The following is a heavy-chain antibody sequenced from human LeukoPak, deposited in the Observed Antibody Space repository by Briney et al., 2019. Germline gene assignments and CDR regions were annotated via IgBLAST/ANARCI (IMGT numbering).Heavy chain of an antibody. CDR2: MYNRGST. CDR1: GDSISNYY. J-gene: IGHJ4*02. CDR3: ARAEKAVTGTLDY. Sequence: PSETLSLTCTVSGDSISNYYWSWIRQSPGKKLEWIGYMYNRGSTIYNPSLKSRVTISTETSKNQFSLRLTSVTAAATAVYYCARAEKAVTGTLDYWGQGTLITVSS. V-gene: IGHV4-59*01. D-gene: IGHD6-19*01.